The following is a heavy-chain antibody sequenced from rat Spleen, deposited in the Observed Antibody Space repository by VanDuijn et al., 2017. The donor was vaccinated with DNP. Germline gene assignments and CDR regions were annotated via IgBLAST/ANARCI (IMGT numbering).Heavy chain of an antibody. Sequence: EVQLVESGGGLVQPGRSLKLSCAASGFTFSAYYVAWVRQAPAKGLEWVAYIGSDGYAPYYGDSVKGRFTISRDNAKSTLYLQMNSLRSEDTATYYCARDEGSYYYAMDAWGQGTSVTVSS. CDR2: IGSDGYAP. V-gene: IGHV5-22*01. CDR1: GFTFSAYY. J-gene: IGHJ4*01. D-gene: IGHD1-11*01. CDR3: ARDEGSYYYAMDA.